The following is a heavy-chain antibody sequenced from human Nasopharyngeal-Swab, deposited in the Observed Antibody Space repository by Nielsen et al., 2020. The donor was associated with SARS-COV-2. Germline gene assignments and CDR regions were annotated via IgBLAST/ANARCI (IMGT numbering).Heavy chain of an antibody. D-gene: IGHD3-9*01. CDR3: ARDDILTGYYNYYYGMDV. J-gene: IGHJ6*02. CDR1: GYIFKNYG. Sequence: ASVKVSCKASGYIFKNYGITWVRQAPGQGLEWMGWISVYNGNTNYAQKLQGRVTMTTDTSTSTAYMELRSLRSDDTAVYYCARDDILTGYYNYYYGMDVWGQGTTVTVSS. CDR2: ISVYNGNT. V-gene: IGHV1-18*01.